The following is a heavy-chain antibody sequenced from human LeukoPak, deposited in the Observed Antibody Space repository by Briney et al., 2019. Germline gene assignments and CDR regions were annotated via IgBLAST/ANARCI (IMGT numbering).Heavy chain of an antibody. CDR3: ASPRRGIAAAGTFDY. J-gene: IGHJ4*02. D-gene: IGHD6-13*01. CDR1: GFTFSSYE. CDR2: ISSSGSTI. Sequence: PGGSLRLSCAASGFTFSSYEMNWVRQAPGKGLEWVSYISSSGSTIYYADSVKGRFTISRDNAKNSLYLQMNSLRAEDTAVYYCASPRRGIAAAGTFDYWGQGTLVTVS. V-gene: IGHV3-48*03.